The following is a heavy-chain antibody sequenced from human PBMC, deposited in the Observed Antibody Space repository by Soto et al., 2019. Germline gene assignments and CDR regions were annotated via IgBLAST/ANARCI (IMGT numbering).Heavy chain of an antibody. J-gene: IGHJ4*02. Sequence: SETLSLTCAVYGGSFSGYYWSWIRQPPGKGLEWIGEINHSGSTNYNPSLKSRVTISVDTSKNQFSLKLSSVTAADTAVYYCARGRNSICSSTSCYAGPIRTSFDYWGQGTLVTVSS. CDR1: GGSFSGYY. V-gene: IGHV4-34*01. D-gene: IGHD2-2*01. CDR2: INHSGST. CDR3: ARGRNSICSSTSCYAGPIRTSFDY.